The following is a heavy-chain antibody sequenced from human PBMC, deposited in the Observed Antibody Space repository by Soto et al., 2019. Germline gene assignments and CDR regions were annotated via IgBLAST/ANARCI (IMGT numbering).Heavy chain of an antibody. J-gene: IGHJ4*02. CDR1: GYTFTSYA. CDR3: ARGGYSGYDYYYFDY. D-gene: IGHD5-12*01. V-gene: IGHV1-3*01. CDR2: INAGNGNT. Sequence: GASVKVSCKASGYTFTSYAMHWVRQAPGQRLEWMGWINAGNGNTKYSQKFQGRVTITRDTSASTAYMELSSLRSEDTAVYYCARGGYSGYDYYYFDYWGQGTLVTVSS.